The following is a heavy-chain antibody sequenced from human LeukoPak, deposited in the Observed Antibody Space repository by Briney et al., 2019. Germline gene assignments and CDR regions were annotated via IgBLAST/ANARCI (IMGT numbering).Heavy chain of an antibody. Sequence: ASVKVSCKASGYNFNNYGISWRRQAPGQGLEWMGWINPYNGNRNYAQKYQGRVTMTTDTSTSTAYMELGSLRSDDTAVYYCARGGQDYWGQGTLVTVSS. CDR1: GYNFNNYG. J-gene: IGHJ4*02. CDR3: ARGGQDY. V-gene: IGHV1-18*01. CDR2: INPYNGNR.